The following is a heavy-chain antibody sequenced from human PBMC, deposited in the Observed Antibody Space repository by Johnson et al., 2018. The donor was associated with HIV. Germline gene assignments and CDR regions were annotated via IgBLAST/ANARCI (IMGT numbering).Heavy chain of an antibody. CDR2: ISSSGRTI. V-gene: IGHV3-11*04. J-gene: IGHJ3*02. CDR1: GFIFSDYY. Sequence: QVHLVESGGDLVKPGGSLRLSCAASGFIFSDYYMTWIRQAPGKGLESISYISSSGRTIYYADSVNGRFTMSRDNAKKSLYLQMNRLRADDTAVYYCAREEGTDILTRGDAFDIWGQGTMVTVSA. D-gene: IGHD3-9*01. CDR3: AREEGTDILTRGDAFDI.